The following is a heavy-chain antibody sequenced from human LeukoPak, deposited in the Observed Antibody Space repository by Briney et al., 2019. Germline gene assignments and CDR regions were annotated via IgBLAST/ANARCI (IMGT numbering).Heavy chain of an antibody. CDR2: INVDGRRT. J-gene: IGHJ6*03. CDR3: ASSEWLSDTYYYYYMDV. V-gene: IGHV3-74*01. Sequence: GGSLRLSCAASGFIFSSHWMHWVRQVPGKGLQWVSRINVDGRRTIYADSVKGRFAISRDNAKNTVSLQMNSLRVDDTAVYYCASSEWLSDTYYYYYMDVWGKGTTVTVSS. D-gene: IGHD3-3*01. CDR1: GFIFSSHW.